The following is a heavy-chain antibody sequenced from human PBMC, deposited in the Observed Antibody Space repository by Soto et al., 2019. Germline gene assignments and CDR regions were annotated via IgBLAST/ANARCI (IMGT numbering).Heavy chain of an antibody. V-gene: IGHV4-39*01. Sequence: SEPLSLTCAVSGGSISGSYYYWGWLRQSPGKGPGWIGRVFYTGFTSYNPSLESRVPVSVDTSKNQFSLKVSGVSAADTAVYYGATSQKGYNGNYFDHWGQGALVTVSS. J-gene: IGHJ4*02. CDR3: ATSQKGYNGNYFDH. CDR2: VFYTGFT. D-gene: IGHD1-20*01. CDR1: GGSISGSYYY.